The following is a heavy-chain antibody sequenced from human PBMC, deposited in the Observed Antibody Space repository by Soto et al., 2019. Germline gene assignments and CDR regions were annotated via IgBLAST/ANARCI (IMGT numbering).Heavy chain of an antibody. CDR1: GGTFSSYA. Sequence: QLQLFQSGAEVKKPGSSVKVSCKASGGTFSSYAISWVRQAPGQGLEWMGVIIPIFGTANYAQKFQGIVTITSVKSTSTAYRELSSLRSEDTALYDCSRSPVDIVATITIWFYSSGRDVWTQGTTVTVST. J-gene: IGHJ6*01. V-gene: IGHV1-69*06. CDR3: SRSPVDIVATITIWFYSSGRDV. D-gene: IGHD5-12*01. CDR2: IIPIFGTA.